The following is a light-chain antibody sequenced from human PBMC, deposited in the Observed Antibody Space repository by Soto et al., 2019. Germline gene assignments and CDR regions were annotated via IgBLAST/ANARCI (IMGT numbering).Light chain of an antibody. CDR2: KAT. J-gene: IGKJ1*01. V-gene: IGKV1-5*03. CDR3: QHYNSYSEA. Sequence: DIQMTQSPSTLSGSVGDRVTITCRARQTISSWFGWYQQKTGKAPKLLIYKATTLKSVVPSRSSGSGSGTEFTLTISSLQPDDFATYYCQHYNSYSEAFGQGTTVDIK. CDR1: QTISSW.